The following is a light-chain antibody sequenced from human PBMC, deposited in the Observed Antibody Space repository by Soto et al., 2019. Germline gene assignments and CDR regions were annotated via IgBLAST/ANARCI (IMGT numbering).Light chain of an antibody. J-gene: IGLJ2*01. Sequence: QSALTQPASVSGSPGQSITISCTGTSSDVGGYNYVSWYQQHPGKAPKLMMYEVSNRPSGVSNRFSGSKSGNTASLTISGLQAEDEDDYYCSSYTSSSTVVFGGGTKLTVL. V-gene: IGLV2-14*01. CDR2: EVS. CDR1: SSDVGGYNY. CDR3: SSYTSSSTVV.